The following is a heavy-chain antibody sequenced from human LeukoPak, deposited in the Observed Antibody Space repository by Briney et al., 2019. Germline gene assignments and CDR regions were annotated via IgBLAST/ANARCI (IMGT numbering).Heavy chain of an antibody. CDR1: GGSISSYY. Sequence: SETLSLTSTVSGGSISSYYWSWIRQPPGKGLEWIGYIYYSGSTNYNPSLKSRVTISVDTSKNQFSLKLSSVTAADTAVYYCARDQPYYDILTGYYPDWCFDLWGRGTLVTVSS. CDR3: ARDQPYYDILTGYYPDWCFDL. D-gene: IGHD3-9*01. CDR2: IYYSGST. J-gene: IGHJ2*01. V-gene: IGHV4-59*01.